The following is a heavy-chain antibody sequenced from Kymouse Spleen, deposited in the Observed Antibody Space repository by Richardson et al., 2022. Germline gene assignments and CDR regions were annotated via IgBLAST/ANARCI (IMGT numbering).Heavy chain of an antibody. CDR3: ARGPITGTTLYYYYYYGMDV. Sequence: QVQLQESGPGLVKPSGTLSLTCAVSGGSISSSNWWSWVRQPPGKGLEWIGEIYHSGSTNYNPSLKSRVTISVDKSKNQFSLKLSSVTAADTAVYYCARGPITGTTLYYYYYYGMDVWGQGTTVTVSS. CDR1: GGSISSSNW. CDR2: IYHSGST. V-gene: IGHV4-4*02. J-gene: IGHJ6*02. D-gene: IGHD1-7*01.